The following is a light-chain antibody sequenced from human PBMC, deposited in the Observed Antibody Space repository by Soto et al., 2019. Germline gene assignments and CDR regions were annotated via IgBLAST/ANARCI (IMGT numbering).Light chain of an antibody. V-gene: IGKV3-20*01. CDR2: GVS. Sequence: ESVLTQSPGTLSLSPGERATLSCRASQSVSNSFFAWYQQKPGQAPRLLIYGVSSRATGIPDRFSGSGSWTYFTLSIRRLEPEDFVVYYCQQYSTLPHTCGQGTKLEVK. J-gene: IGKJ2*01. CDR3: QQYSTLPHT. CDR1: QSVSNSF.